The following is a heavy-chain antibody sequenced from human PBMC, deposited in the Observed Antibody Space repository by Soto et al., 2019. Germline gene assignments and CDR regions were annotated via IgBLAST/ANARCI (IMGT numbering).Heavy chain of an antibody. J-gene: IGHJ6*02. Sequence: PSETLSLTCAVYGGSFSGYYWSWIRQPPGKGLEWIGEINHSGSTNYNPSLKSRVTISVDTSKNQFSLKLSSVTAADTAVYYCAREKLVFGVVIRLGHYYYGMDVWGQGTTVTVYS. D-gene: IGHD3-3*01. V-gene: IGHV4-34*01. CDR2: INHSGST. CDR3: AREKLVFGVVIRLGHYYYGMDV. CDR1: GGSFSGYY.